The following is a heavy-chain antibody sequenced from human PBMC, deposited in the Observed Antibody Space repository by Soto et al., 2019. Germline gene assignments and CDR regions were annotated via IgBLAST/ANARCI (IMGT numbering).Heavy chain of an antibody. J-gene: IGHJ6*02. CDR3: ARAPRGYSGYGATYYYYGMDV. V-gene: IGHV1-69*01. D-gene: IGHD5-12*01. CDR1: GGTFSSYA. CDR2: IIPIFGTA. Sequence: SVNVSCTASGGTFSSYAVSWVRQAPGQGLEWMGGIIPIFGTANYAQKFQGRVTITADESTSTAYMELSSLRSEDTAVYYCARAPRGYSGYGATYYYYGMDVWGQETTVTLS.